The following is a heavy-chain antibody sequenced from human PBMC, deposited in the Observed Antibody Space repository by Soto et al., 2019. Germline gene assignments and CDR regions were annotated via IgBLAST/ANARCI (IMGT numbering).Heavy chain of an antibody. CDR1: GGSISSSSYS. J-gene: IGHJ4*02. CDR2: IDYSGST. V-gene: IGHV4-39*01. Sequence: LSLTCTVSGGSISSSSYSWGWIRQPPGKGLEWIGSIDYSGSTYSNPSLNSRVTMSVDTSKNQFSLKLSSVTSADTAVYSCSRHYFDSSGYYLQGVDSWGQGTLVTVSS. CDR3: SRHYFDSSGYYLQGVDS. D-gene: IGHD3-22*01.